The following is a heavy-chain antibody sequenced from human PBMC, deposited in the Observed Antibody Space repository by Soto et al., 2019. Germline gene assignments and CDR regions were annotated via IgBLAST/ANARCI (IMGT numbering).Heavy chain of an antibody. CDR2: IGTAGDT. Sequence: GGSLRLSCAASGFTFSSYDMHWVRQATGKCLEWVSAIGTAGDTYYPGSVKGRFTISRENAKNSLYLQMNSLRAGDTAVYYCARVRGCSGGSCYRNYYYYGMDVWGQGXTVTVYS. V-gene: IGHV3-13*01. CDR1: GFTFSSYD. CDR3: ARVRGCSGGSCYRNYYYYGMDV. D-gene: IGHD2-15*01. J-gene: IGHJ6*02.